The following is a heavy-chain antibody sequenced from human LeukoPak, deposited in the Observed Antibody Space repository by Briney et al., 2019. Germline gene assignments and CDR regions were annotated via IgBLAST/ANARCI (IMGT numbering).Heavy chain of an antibody. D-gene: IGHD2-2*01. J-gene: IGHJ6*03. CDR3: ARGRRVVVPAAMASYYMDV. V-gene: IGHV1-8*01. CDR1: GYTFTSYD. CDR2: MNPNSGNT. Sequence: GASVKVSCKASGYTFTSYDINWVRQATGQGLEGMGWMNPNSGNTGYAQKFQGRVTMTRNTSISTAYMELSSLRSEGTAVYYCARGRRVVVPAAMASYYMDVWGKGTTVTVSS.